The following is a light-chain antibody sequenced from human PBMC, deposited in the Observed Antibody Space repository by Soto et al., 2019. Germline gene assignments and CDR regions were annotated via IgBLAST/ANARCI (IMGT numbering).Light chain of an antibody. Sequence: EIVLTQSPGTLSLSPGERATLSCRASQTVSSNYLAWYRQKPGQAPMLLIYGASSRATGIPDRVSGSGSGTHFTLTISRLEPEDFAVYYCQQYGSSPCTFGQGTKLQIK. CDR3: QQYGSSPCT. CDR2: GAS. CDR1: QTVSSNY. J-gene: IGKJ2*02. V-gene: IGKV3-20*01.